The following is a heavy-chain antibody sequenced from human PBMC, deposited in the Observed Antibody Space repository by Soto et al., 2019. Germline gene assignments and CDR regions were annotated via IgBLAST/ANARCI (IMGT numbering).Heavy chain of an antibody. J-gene: IGHJ5*02. D-gene: IGHD6-13*01. CDR3: AKDLDSSSWYDWFDP. V-gene: IGHV3-23*01. Sequence: PGGSLRLSCAASGFTFSSYAMSWVRQAPGKGLEWVSAISGSGGSTYYADSVKGRFTISRDNSKNTLYLQMNSLRAEDTAVYYCAKDLDSSSWYDWFDPWGQGTLVTVSS. CDR1: GFTFSSYA. CDR2: ISGSGGST.